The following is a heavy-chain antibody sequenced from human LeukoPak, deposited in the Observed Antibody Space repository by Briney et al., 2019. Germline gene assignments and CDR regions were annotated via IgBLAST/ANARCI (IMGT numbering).Heavy chain of an antibody. CDR3: ARRTGYYDGFDY. D-gene: IGHD3/OR15-3a*01. J-gene: IGHJ4*02. CDR2: IYYSGST. V-gene: IGHV4-59*01. Sequence: SETLSLTCTVSGGSISSYYWSWIRQPPGKGLEWIGYIYYSGSTNYNPSLKSRVTISVDTSKNQFSLKLSSVTAADTAVYYCARRTGYYDGFDYWGQGTLVTVSS. CDR1: GGSISSYY.